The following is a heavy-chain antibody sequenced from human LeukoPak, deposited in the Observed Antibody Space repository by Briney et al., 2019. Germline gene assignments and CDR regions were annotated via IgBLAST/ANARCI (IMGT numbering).Heavy chain of an antibody. J-gene: IGHJ4*02. Sequence: PGGSLRLSCAASGFTFSTYAMGWVRQAPGQGLEWVSTISGSGANTFYADSVKGRFTISRDNSKNTLYLQMSSLRAEDTAVYYCAKRGDQYYFDSWGQETVITVSS. V-gene: IGHV3-23*01. CDR2: ISGSGANT. CDR3: AKRGDQYYFDS. CDR1: GFTFSTYA. D-gene: IGHD4-17*01.